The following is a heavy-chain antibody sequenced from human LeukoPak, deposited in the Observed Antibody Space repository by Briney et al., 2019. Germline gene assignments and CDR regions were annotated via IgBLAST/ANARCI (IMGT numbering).Heavy chain of an antibody. J-gene: IGHJ4*02. CDR3: ASRDPAEGFLQWLPDS. Sequence: ASVKVSCKASGGTFSSYTISWVRQAPGQGLEWMGRIIPILGIANYAQKFQGRVTITADKSTSTAYMELSSLRSKDTAEYYCASRDPAEGFLQWLPDSWGQGTLVTVSS. CDR1: GGTFSSYT. V-gene: IGHV1-69*02. CDR2: IIPILGIA. D-gene: IGHD3-3*01.